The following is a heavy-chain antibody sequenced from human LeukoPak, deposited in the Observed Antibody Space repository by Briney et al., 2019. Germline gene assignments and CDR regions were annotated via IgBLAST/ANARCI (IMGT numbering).Heavy chain of an antibody. Sequence: SVKVSCKASGGTFSSYAISWVRQAPGQGLGWMGRIIHIFGTANYAQKFQGRVTITTDESTSPAYMELSSLRSEDTAVYYCARDRFSAAFDIWGQGTMVTVSS. D-gene: IGHD3-3*01. CDR2: IIHIFGTA. J-gene: IGHJ3*02. V-gene: IGHV1-69*05. CDR1: GGTFSSYA. CDR3: ARDRFSAAFDI.